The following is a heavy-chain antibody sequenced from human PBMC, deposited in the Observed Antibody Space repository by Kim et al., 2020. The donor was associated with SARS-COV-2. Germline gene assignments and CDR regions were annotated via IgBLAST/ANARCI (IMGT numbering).Heavy chain of an antibody. CDR2: ISWNSGSI. Sequence: GGSLRLSCAASGFTFDDYAMHWVRQAPGKGLEWVSGISWNSGSIGYADSVKGRFTISRDNAKNSLYLQMNSLRAEDTALYYCAKVDDYGCNTDYWGQGTL. CDR1: GFTFDDYA. V-gene: IGHV3-9*01. D-gene: IGHD4-17*01. J-gene: IGHJ4*02. CDR3: AKVDDYGCNTDY.